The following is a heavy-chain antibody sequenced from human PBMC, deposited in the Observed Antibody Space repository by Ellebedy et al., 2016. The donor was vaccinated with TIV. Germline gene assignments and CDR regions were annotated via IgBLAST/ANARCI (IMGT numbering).Heavy chain of an antibody. CDR3: ASGDCSGGSCYKNDN. CDR1: GGSFSGYY. CDR2: INHSGST. V-gene: IGHV4-34*01. D-gene: IGHD2-15*01. J-gene: IGHJ4*02. Sequence: MPSETLSLACAVYGGSFSGYYWIWNRQPPGKGLEWIGEINHSGSTSYNPSLKSRVTISIDMSKNQFSLKLGSVTAADTAVYYCASGDCSGGSCYKNDNWGQGTLVTVSS.